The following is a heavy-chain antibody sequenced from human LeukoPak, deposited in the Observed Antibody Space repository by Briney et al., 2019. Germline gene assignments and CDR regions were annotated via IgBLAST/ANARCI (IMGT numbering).Heavy chain of an antibody. J-gene: IGHJ4*02. D-gene: IGHD6-13*01. CDR1: GFTFSSNA. CDR2: MSSSGGTT. V-gene: IGHV3-23*01. CDR3: AKKIAAAPTTYSDF. Sequence: GGSLRLSCAASGFTFSSNAMTWVRQAPGKGLEWVSVMSSSGGTTNYADSVRGRFTISRDNSKNTLYLQMNSLRAEDTAVYYCAKKIAAAPTTYSDFWGQGTLVTVSS.